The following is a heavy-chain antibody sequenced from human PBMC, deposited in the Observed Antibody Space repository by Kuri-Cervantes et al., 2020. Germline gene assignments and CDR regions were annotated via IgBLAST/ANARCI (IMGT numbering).Heavy chain of an antibody. CDR1: GFSLSARGMC. Sequence: SGPTLVKPTQTLTLTCTFSGFSLSARGMCVTWVRQPPGKALEWLALIDWDDDKYYSTSLKTRLTISKDTSKNQVVLTMTNMDPVDTATYYCARRIVGATGEMGAFDIWGQGTMVTVSS. J-gene: IGHJ3*02. V-gene: IGHV2-70*20. D-gene: IGHD1-26*01. CDR3: ARRIVGATGEMGAFDI. CDR2: IDWDDDK.